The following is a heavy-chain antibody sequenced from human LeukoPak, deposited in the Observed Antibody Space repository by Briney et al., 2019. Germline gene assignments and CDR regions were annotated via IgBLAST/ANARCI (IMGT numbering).Heavy chain of an antibody. V-gene: IGHV1-69*05. CDR2: IIPIFGTA. Sequence: ASVKVSCKASGYTFTSYGISWVRQAPGQGLEWMGGIIPIFGTANYAQKFQGRVTITTDESTSTAYMELSSLRSEDTAVYYCARDQRGSVVATIGNYMDVWGKGTTVTVSS. D-gene: IGHD5-12*01. CDR3: ARDQRGSVVATIGNYMDV. CDR1: GYTFTSYG. J-gene: IGHJ6*03.